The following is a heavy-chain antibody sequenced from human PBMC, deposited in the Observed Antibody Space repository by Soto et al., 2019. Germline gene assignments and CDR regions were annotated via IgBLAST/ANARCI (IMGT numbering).Heavy chain of an antibody. J-gene: IGHJ4*02. CDR1: GFTFSSYA. CDR3: AKDDPASRAYYYDSSGFDY. D-gene: IGHD3-22*01. CDR2: ISGSGGST. Sequence: PGGSLRLSCAASGFTFSSYAMSWVRQAPGKGLEWVSAISGSGGSTYYADSVKGRFTISRDNSKNTLYLQMNSLRAEDTAVYYCAKDDPASRAYYYDSSGFDYWGQGTLVTVSS. V-gene: IGHV3-23*01.